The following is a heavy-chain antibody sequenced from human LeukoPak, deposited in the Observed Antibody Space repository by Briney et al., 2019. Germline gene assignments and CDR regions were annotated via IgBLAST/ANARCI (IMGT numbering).Heavy chain of an antibody. CDR3: ATHIEEATALHY. V-gene: IGHV3-48*03. Sequence: GGSLRLSCAASGFTFSSYAMSWVRQAPGKGLKWISYITNSGSTIYYADSVKGRFTVSRDNAKNSLYLQMNTLRAEDTAVYYCATHIEEATALHYWGQGTLVTVSS. CDR2: ITNSGSTI. J-gene: IGHJ4*02. CDR1: GFTFSSYA. D-gene: IGHD6-13*01.